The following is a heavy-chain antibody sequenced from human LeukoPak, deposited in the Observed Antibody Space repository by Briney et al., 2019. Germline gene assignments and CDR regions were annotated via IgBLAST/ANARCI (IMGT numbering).Heavy chain of an antibody. CDR1: AFTFSSYW. J-gene: IGHJ4*02. D-gene: IGHD4-17*01. CDR3: AKGGATVIDY. Sequence: GGSLRLSCAASAFTFSSYWMHWVRQDPGKGLVWVSRINSDGISTSYADSVKGRFTISRDNAKNTLYLQMNSLRAEDTAVYYCAKGGATVIDYWGQGTLVTVSS. CDR2: INSDGIST. V-gene: IGHV3-74*01.